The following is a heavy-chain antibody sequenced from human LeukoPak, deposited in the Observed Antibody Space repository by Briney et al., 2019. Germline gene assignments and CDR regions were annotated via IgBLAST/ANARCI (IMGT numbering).Heavy chain of an antibody. J-gene: IGHJ4*02. CDR1: GFTFSNFA. D-gene: IGHD3-16*02. CDR3: ASRLHTRSYDYVWGNYPSVFDY. V-gene: IGHV3-23*01. CDR2: INHSGNTT. Sequence: GGSLRLSCAASGFTFSNFAMSWVRQAPGKGLEWVSDINHSGNTTNYADSVKGRFTISRDNTKNSLYLQMNSLRDEDTAVYYCASRLHTRSYDYVWGNYPSVFDYWGQGTLVTVSS.